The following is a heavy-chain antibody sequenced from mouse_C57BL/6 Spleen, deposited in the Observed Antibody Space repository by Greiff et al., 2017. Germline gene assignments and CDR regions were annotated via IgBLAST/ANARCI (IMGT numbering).Heavy chain of an antibody. V-gene: IGHV5-16*01. CDR3: ARAYYSNYWYFDV. CDR2: INYDGSST. Sequence: EVMLVESEGGLVQPGSSMKLSCTASGFTFSDYYMAWVRQVPEKGLEWVANINYDGSSTYYLDSLKSRFIISRDNAKNILYLQMSSLKSEDTATYYGARAYYSNYWYFDVWGTGTTVTVSS. CDR1: GFTFSDYY. D-gene: IGHD2-5*01. J-gene: IGHJ1*03.